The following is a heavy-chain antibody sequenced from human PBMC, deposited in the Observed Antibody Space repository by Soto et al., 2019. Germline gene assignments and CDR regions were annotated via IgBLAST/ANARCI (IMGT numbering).Heavy chain of an antibody. D-gene: IGHD3-3*01. Sequence: SETLSLTCAVYGGSFSGYYWSWIRQPPGKGLEWIGEINHSGSTNYNPSPKSRVTISVDTSKNQFSLKLSSVTAADTAVYYCARYARFLERLSESDGMDVWGQGTTVTVSS. J-gene: IGHJ6*02. CDR3: ARYARFLERLSESDGMDV. V-gene: IGHV4-34*01. CDR1: GGSFSGYY. CDR2: INHSGST.